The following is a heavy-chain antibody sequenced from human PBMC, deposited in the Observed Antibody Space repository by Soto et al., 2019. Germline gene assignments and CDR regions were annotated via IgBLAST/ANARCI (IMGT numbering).Heavy chain of an antibody. D-gene: IGHD3-22*01. Sequence: QINLIESGPPLVKPTQTLTLTCTFSGFSLSTSGAAVGWVRQPPGRALEWLALLYWDGDKRYNASLGNRLTITKDWSMIQVVLTLTNVDPADTATYYCAHRATMTSFGLIIDNGIWFDPWGQGTRVIVSS. CDR2: LYWDGDK. V-gene: IGHV2-5*02. J-gene: IGHJ5*02. CDR1: GFSLSTSGAA. CDR3: AHRATMTSFGLIIDNGIWFDP.